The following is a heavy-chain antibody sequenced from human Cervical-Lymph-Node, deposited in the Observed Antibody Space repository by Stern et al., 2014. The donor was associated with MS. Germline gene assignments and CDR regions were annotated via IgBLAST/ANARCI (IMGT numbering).Heavy chain of an antibody. Sequence: VHLVESGPGLVKPSQTLSLTCTVSGDSISSGAYYWTWIRQHPGKGLEXIGFIYYSGSTNYNPSLKSRITISVDTSKNQFSLKLSSVTAADTAVYYCARGTVTTREDYFDSWGQGTLVTVSS. CDR1: GDSISSGAYY. D-gene: IGHD4-17*01. J-gene: IGHJ4*02. CDR3: ARGTVTTREDYFDS. CDR2: IYYSGST. V-gene: IGHV4-31*03.